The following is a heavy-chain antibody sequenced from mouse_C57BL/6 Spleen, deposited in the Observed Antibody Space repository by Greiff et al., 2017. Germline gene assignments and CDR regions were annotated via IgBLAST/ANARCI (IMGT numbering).Heavy chain of an antibody. D-gene: IGHD2-4*01. CDR3: AREDDYDVWFGC. CDR2: IDPANGNT. Sequence: EVQLQQSVAELVRPGASVKLSCTASGFNIKNTYMHWVKQRPEQGLEWIGRIDPANGNTKYAPKFQGKATITADTSSNTAYLQLSSLKSEASAIYCCAREDDYDVWFGCWGQGALVTVAA. CDR1: GFNIKNTY. J-gene: IGHJ3*01. V-gene: IGHV14-3*01.